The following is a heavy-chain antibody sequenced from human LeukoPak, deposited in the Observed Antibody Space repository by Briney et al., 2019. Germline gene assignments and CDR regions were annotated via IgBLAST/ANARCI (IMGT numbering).Heavy chain of an antibody. CDR1: GGSFSNYA. J-gene: IGHJ6*02. CDR2: IVPILSTT. Sequence: ASVKVSCKASGGSFSNYAISWVRQAPGQGLEWMGGIVPILSTTNYARKFQGRATMTAGESTSTAYMELSSLRSDDTAVYYCARGPPPYTEGDLFYYYGLDVWGQGTTVTVSS. D-gene: IGHD3-16*01. V-gene: IGHV1-69*13. CDR3: ARGPPPYTEGDLFYYYGLDV.